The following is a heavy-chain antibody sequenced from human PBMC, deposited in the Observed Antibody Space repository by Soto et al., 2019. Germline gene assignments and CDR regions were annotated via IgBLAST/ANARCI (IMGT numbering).Heavy chain of an antibody. CDR3: ARDLAYSSGWYNWFDP. Sequence: PSETLSLTCTVSGGSISSYYWSWIRQPPGKGLEWIGYIYYSGSTNYNPSLKSRVTISVDTSKNQFSLKLSSVTAADTAVYYCARDLAYSSGWYNWFDPWGQGTLVTVSS. CDR1: GGSISSYY. CDR2: IYYSGST. V-gene: IGHV4-59*01. D-gene: IGHD6-19*01. J-gene: IGHJ5*02.